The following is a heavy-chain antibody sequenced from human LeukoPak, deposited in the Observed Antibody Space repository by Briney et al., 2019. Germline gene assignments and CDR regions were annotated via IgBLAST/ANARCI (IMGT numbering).Heavy chain of an antibody. Sequence: GGSLRLSCAASGFTVSSNYMSWVRQAPGKGLEWVSAIYSGGSAYYADSVKGRFTISRHNSKNTLYLQTNSLRAEDTAVYYCARSDYYDSSGRHYYFDYWGQGTLVTVSS. D-gene: IGHD3-22*01. V-gene: IGHV3-53*04. CDR3: ARSDYYDSSGRHYYFDY. CDR2: IYSGGSA. CDR1: GFTVSSNY. J-gene: IGHJ4*02.